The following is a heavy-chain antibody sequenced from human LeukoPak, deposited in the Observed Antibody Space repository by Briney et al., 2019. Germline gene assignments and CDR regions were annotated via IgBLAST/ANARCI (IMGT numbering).Heavy chain of an antibody. CDR3: ARDRRDQRWLQHFDD. CDR2: ISAYNGNT. D-gene: IGHD5-24*01. Sequence: ASVKVSCKASGYTFTSYGISWVRQAPGQGLEWMGWISAYNGNTNYAQKLQGRVTMTTDTSTSTAYMELRSLRSDDTAVYYCARDRRDQRWLQHFDDWGQGTLVTVSS. CDR1: GYTFTSYG. V-gene: IGHV1-18*01. J-gene: IGHJ4*02.